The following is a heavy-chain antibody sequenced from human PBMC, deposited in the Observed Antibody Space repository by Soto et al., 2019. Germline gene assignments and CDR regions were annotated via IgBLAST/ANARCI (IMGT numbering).Heavy chain of an antibody. Sequence: PSDTLSLTCTVPGSSISIYYWSWIRQPAGKGLEGIGRIYTSGSTNYNPSLKSRVTMSVDTSKNQFSLKLSSVTAADTAVYYCARLKMGYDAFDIWGQGTMVTVSS. D-gene: IGHD1-26*01. CDR3: ARLKMGYDAFDI. CDR2: IYTSGST. V-gene: IGHV4-4*07. CDR1: GSSISIYY. J-gene: IGHJ3*02.